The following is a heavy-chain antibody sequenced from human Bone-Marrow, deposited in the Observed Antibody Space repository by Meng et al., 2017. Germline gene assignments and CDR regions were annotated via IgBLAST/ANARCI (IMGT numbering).Heavy chain of an antibody. J-gene: IGHJ4*02. V-gene: IGHV3-21*01. D-gene: IGHD5-18*01. CDR2: ISSSSSYI. CDR1: GFTFSSYS. Sequence: GSLRLSCAASGFTFSSYSMNWVRQAPGKGLEWVSSISSSSSYIYYADSVKGRFTISRDNAKNSLYLQMNSLRAEDTAVYYCARELDRGYSYAIDYWGQGTRVT. CDR3: ARELDRGYSYAIDY.